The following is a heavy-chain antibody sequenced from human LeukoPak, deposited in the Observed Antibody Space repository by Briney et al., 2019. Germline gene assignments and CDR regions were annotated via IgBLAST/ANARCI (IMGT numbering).Heavy chain of an antibody. CDR1: GFTLSNYD. D-gene: IGHD6-19*01. V-gene: IGHV3-23*01. J-gene: IGHJ4*02. Sequence: PGGSLRLSCAASGFTLSNYDMNWVRQAPGKGLEWVSAISGSGGSTYYADSVKGRFTISRDNSKNTLYLQMNSLRAEDTAVYYCAKAKDSGWYAFYFDYWGQGTLVTVSS. CDR2: ISGSGGST. CDR3: AKAKDSGWYAFYFDY.